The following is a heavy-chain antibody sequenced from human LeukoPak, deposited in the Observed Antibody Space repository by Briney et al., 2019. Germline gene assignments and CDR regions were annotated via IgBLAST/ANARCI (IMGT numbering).Heavy chain of an antibody. D-gene: IGHD2-21*02. J-gene: IGHJ4*02. V-gene: IGHV3-21*01. CDR1: GFTFSSYS. CDR2: ISSSSSYI. Sequence: PGGSLRLSRAASGFTFSSYSKNWVRQAPGKGVEWVSSISSSSSYIYYADSVKGRFTISRDNAKNSLYLQMNSLRAEDTAVYYCARDPGGGDYMHTDYWGQGTLVTVSS. CDR3: ARDPGGGDYMHTDY.